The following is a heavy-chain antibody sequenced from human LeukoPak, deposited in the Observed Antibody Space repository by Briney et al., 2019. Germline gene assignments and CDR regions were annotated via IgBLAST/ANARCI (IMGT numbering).Heavy chain of an antibody. CDR2: ISAYNGDT. J-gene: IGHJ5*02. D-gene: IGHD1-1*01. Sequence: APVKVSCEASGYTFTSYNINWVRQAPGQGLEWMGWISAYNGDTNYAQKFQGRVTMTTDTATSTAFVELRSLRSDDTAVYYCARGGTYNWFDPWGHGTLVTVSS. CDR1: GYTFTSYN. V-gene: IGHV1-18*04. CDR3: ARGGTYNWFDP.